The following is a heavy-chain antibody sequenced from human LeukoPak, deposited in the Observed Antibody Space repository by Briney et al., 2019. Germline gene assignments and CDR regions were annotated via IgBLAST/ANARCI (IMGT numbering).Heavy chain of an antibody. CDR3: ARSLSGYNTDPFFEQ. CDR2: ISSSFAI. J-gene: IGHJ4*02. CDR1: GFTFSSFE. D-gene: IGHD5-12*01. V-gene: IGHV3-48*03. Sequence: GGSLRLSCVVSGFTFSSFEMNWVRQPPGRGLEWVSYISSSFAIHYADSVKGRFTISRDNARDSLYLRMSSLRADDTAVYYCARSLSGYNTDPFFEQWGQGALVTVSS.